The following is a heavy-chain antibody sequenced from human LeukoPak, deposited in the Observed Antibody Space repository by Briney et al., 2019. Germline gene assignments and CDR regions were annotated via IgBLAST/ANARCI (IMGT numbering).Heavy chain of an antibody. D-gene: IGHD6-19*01. CDR1: VFTFSNSA. V-gene: IGHV3-64D*09. Sequence: GGSLRLSCAASVFTFSNSAMRWVSQPPGKGLEYVSGIGNTGGSTYYTGSLKGRVTISRDNYRNTLYLQMTSRRTEDTAVYCYVKGGAHAVSGPLDHWGQRTLLTVSS. CDR2: IGNTGGST. J-gene: IGHJ4*02. CDR3: VKGGAHAVSGPLDH.